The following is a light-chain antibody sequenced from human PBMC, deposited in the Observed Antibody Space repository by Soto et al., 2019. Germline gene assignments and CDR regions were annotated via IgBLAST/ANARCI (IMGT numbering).Light chain of an antibody. CDR3: MQSTQLPPT. J-gene: IGKJ5*01. CDR1: QSVLHITGETF. V-gene: IGKV2D-29*02. Sequence: DVVITHTPLSLSFAPLQPSSISCKSSQSVLHITGETFLFWYLQKPGQSPQLLIYEVSTRVSGVPDRFSGSGSGTDFTLEISRVETDDVGIYYCMQSTQLPPTFGQGTRLEIK. CDR2: EVS.